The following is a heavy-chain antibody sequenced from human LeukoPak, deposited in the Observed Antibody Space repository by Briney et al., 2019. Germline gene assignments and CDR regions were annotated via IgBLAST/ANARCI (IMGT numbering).Heavy chain of an antibody. CDR2: IKQDGSKK. J-gene: IGHJ4*02. CDR3: TRVGYIDEGIDY. Sequence: GGSLRLSCVASGFPFSSYWMTWVRQAPGKGLEGVANIKQDGSKKSYVDSVKGRFTISRDNAKNSLYLQMNSLRAEDTAIYYCTRVGYIDEGIDYWGQGTLVTVSS. CDR1: GFPFSSYW. D-gene: IGHD5-24*01. V-gene: IGHV3-7*04.